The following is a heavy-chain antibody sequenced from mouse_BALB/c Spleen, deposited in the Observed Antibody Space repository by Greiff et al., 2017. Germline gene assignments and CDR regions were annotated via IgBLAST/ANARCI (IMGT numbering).Heavy chain of an antibody. CDR1: GFTFSSYA. CDR2: ISSGGSYT. D-gene: IGHD1-1*01. V-gene: IGHV5-9-3*01. CDR3: ARQAYGSSYGYFDV. Sequence: EVKLVESGGGLVKPGGSLKLSCAASGFTFSSYAMSWVRQTPEKRLEWVATISSGGSYTYYPDSVKGRFTISRDNAKNTLYLQMSSLRSEDTAMYYCARQAYGSSYGYFDVWGAGTTVTVSS. J-gene: IGHJ1*01.